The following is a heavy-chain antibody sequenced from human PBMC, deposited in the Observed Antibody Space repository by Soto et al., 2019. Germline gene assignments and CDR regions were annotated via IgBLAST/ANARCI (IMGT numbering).Heavy chain of an antibody. V-gene: IGHV4-34*01. CDR1: GGSFSGYY. D-gene: IGHD5-12*01. J-gene: IGHJ6*03. CDR3: AGLYSGYEIAVAGDYYMDV. CDR2: INHSGST. Sequence: SETLSLTCAVYGGSFSGYYWSWIRQPPGKGLEWIGEINHSGSTNYNPSLKSRVTISVDTSKNQFSLKLSSVTAADTAVYYCAGLYSGYEIAVAGDYYMDVWGKGTTVTVSS.